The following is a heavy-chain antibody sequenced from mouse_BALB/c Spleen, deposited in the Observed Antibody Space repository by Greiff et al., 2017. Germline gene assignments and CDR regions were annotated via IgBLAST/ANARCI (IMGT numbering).Heavy chain of an antibody. Sequence: VKLMESGAELVKPGASVKLSCKASGYTFTSYYMYWVKQRPGQGLEWIGEINPSNGGTNFNEKFKSKATLTVDKSSSTAYMQLSSLTSEDSAVYYCTRDDGYYWFAYWGQGTLVTVSA. V-gene: IGHV1S81*02. D-gene: IGHD2-3*01. CDR3: TRDDGYYWFAY. J-gene: IGHJ3*01. CDR2: INPSNGGT. CDR1: GYTFTSYY.